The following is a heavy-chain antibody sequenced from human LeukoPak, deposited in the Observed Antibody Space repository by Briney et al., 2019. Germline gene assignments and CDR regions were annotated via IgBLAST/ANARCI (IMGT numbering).Heavy chain of an antibody. J-gene: IGHJ5*01. CDR3: ATDGMVRGPDAWFDS. CDR2: INHSGST. D-gene: IGHD3-10*01. Sequence: PSETLSLTCAVYGGSFSGYYWSWIRQTPGKGLEWIGEINHSGSTNYNPSLKSRVTISVDTSKNQFSLKLSSVTAADTAVYYCATDGMVRGPDAWFDSWGQGTLVTVSS. V-gene: IGHV4-34*01. CDR1: GGSFSGYY.